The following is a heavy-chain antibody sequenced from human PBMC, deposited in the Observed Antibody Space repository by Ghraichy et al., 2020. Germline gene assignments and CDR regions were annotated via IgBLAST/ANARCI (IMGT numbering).Heavy chain of an antibody. V-gene: IGHV4-39*01. J-gene: IGHJ4*02. CDR1: GGSISSSSHY. CDR2: IYYSGSS. Sequence: ESLNISCTVSGGSISSSSHYWAWIRQPPGKGLEWIGSIYYSGSSYYNAPLKSRVTMSVHTSKNQFSLKLTPVTAADTAVYYCASSFGSYAWGRFDNWGQGTLVTVSS. CDR3: ASSFGSYAWGRFDN. D-gene: IGHD3-16*01.